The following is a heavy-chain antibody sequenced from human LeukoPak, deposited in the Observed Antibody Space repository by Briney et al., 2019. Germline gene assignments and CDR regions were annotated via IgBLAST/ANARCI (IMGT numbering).Heavy chain of an antibody. J-gene: IGHJ4*02. D-gene: IGHD6-19*01. V-gene: IGHV1-2*06. CDR2: INPNSGGT. CDR1: GYTFTGYY. Sequence: ASVKVSCKASGYTFTGYYMHWVRQAPGQGLEWMGRINPNSGGTHYAQEFQGRVTMTRDTSISTAYMELSRLRSDDTAVYYCAREGSGWKFDYWGQGTLVTVSS. CDR3: AREGSGWKFDY.